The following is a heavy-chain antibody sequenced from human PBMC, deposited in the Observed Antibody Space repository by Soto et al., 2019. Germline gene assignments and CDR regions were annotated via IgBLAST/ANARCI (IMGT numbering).Heavy chain of an antibody. Sequence: XATLSLTCTVSGRAISSYCWSWIRQPAGKGLEWIGRIYTSGSTNYNPSLKSRVTMSVDTSKNQFSLKLSSVTAADTAVYYCPRVNREPDTNWLEHWGQGTLVTVSS. CDR1: GRAISSYC. V-gene: IGHV4-4*07. CDR2: IYTSGST. CDR3: PRVNREPDTNWLEH. J-gene: IGHJ5*02. D-gene: IGHD1-1*01.